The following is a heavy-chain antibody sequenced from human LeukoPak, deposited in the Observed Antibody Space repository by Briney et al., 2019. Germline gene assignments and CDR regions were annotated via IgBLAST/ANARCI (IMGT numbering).Heavy chain of an antibody. CDR1: GFTVRSNY. J-gene: IGHJ4*02. D-gene: IGHD3-22*01. CDR2: IYSGGST. V-gene: IGHV3-53*01. Sequence: PGGSLRLSCAASGFTVRSNYMSWVRQAPGKGLEWVSVIYSGGSTYYADSVKGRFTISRDNSKNTLYLQMNSLRAEDTAVYYCASYDSSGYYVDYWGQGTLVTVSS. CDR3: ASYDSSGYYVDY.